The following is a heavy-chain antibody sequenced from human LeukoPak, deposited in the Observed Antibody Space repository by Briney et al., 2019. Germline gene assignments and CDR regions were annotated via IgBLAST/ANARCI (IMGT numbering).Heavy chain of an antibody. CDR3: ARLRVGLSDMDV. J-gene: IGHJ6*03. CDR1: GYTFTSYG. CDR2: ISGYNGNT. V-gene: IGHV1-18*01. Sequence: ASVKVSCKASGYTFTSYGISWVRQAPGQGLEWMGWISGYNGNTNYAQKLQGRVTMTTDTSTSTAHMELRSLRSDDTAVYYCARLRVGLSDMDVWGKGTTVTVSS. D-gene: IGHD3-16*01.